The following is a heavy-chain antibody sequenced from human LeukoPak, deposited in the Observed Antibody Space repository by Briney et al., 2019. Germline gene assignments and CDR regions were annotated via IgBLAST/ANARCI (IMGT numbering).Heavy chain of an antibody. V-gene: IGHV1-46*01. CDR1: GYTFTSYY. CDR3: ARAGYGYSFDY. Sequence: ASVKVSCKASGYTFTSYYMHWVRQSPGQGLEWMGIINPSGGSTSCAQKFQGRVTMTRDTSTSTVYMELSSLRSEDTAVYYCARAGYGYSFDYWGQGTLVTVSS. D-gene: IGHD5-18*01. CDR2: INPSGGST. J-gene: IGHJ4*02.